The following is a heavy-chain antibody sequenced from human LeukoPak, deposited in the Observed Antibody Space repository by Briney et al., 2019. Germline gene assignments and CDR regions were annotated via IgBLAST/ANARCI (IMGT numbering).Heavy chain of an antibody. CDR2: ISGSGGST. V-gene: IGHV3-23*01. Sequence: GGSLRLSCAASGFTFSSYAMSWVRQAPGKGLEWVSAISGSGGSTYYADSVKGRFTISRDNSKNTLYLQMNSLRAEDTAVHYCEKGERAYCGGDCYYDYWGQGTLVTVSS. CDR3: EKGERAYCGGDCYYDY. J-gene: IGHJ4*02. D-gene: IGHD2-21*02. CDR1: GFTFSSYA.